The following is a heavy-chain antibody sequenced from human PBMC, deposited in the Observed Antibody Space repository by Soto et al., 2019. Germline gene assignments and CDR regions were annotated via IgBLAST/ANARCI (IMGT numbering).Heavy chain of an antibody. J-gene: IGHJ6*02. Sequence: SETLSLTCAGYGGSFSGYYWTWIRQPPGTGLEWIGEINHSGSTNYNPSLKSRVTISVDTSKNQFSLKLTSVTAADTAVYYCAIVSYSSYPRYYYYGMDVWGQGTTVT. D-gene: IGHD6-6*01. CDR1: GGSFSGYY. CDR2: INHSGST. CDR3: AIVSYSSYPRYYYYGMDV. V-gene: IGHV4-34*01.